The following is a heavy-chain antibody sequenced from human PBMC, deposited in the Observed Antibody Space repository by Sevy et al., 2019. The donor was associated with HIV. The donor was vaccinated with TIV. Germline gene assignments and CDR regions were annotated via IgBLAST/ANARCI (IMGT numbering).Heavy chain of an antibody. CDR2: IRSKAGGGTT. J-gene: IGHJ4*02. CDR3: TTDHSRDAIVLVPFGY. D-gene: IGHD2-21*01. V-gene: IGHV3-15*01. CDR1: GFTFSNAW. Sequence: GGSLRLSCAASGFTFSNAWMSWVRQSPGKGLEWVGRIRSKAGGGTTDYATIVKGKFTISRDDSRDILYLQLNSLETEDTAVYYCTTDHSRDAIVLVPFGYWGQGTLVSDSS.